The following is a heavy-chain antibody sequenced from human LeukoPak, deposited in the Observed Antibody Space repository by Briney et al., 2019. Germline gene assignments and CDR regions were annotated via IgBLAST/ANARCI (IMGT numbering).Heavy chain of an antibody. CDR3: KQKTAYEILTGYYGWFDP. CDR1: GFTFRAYY. V-gene: IGHV3-11*04. Sequence: GGSLRLSCAASGFTFRAYYMRWIRQAPGKGLEWVSDISSSVSTIYYADFVKSRFTISRDNAKNSLYLQMNSLRAEDTAFFFFKQKTAYEILTGYYGWFDPWGQGTLVTVSS. CDR2: ISSSVSTI. J-gene: IGHJ5*02. D-gene: IGHD3-9*01.